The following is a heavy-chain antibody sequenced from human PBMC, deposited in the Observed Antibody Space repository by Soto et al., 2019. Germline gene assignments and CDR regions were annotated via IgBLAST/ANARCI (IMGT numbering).Heavy chain of an antibody. CDR2: INHSGST. V-gene: IGHV4-34*01. J-gene: IGHJ1*01. CDR3: ARDPIAAGVLDH. D-gene: IGHD6-13*01. CDR1: GGAFSGYY. Sequence: PSETLSLTWPVRGGAFSGYYGTEIRQPPGKGLDWMWEINHSGSTNYNPSLKSQIPISVDTSKNQFSLKLTSLNAAETAVYFLARDPIAAGVLDHWGQGTLVTVSS.